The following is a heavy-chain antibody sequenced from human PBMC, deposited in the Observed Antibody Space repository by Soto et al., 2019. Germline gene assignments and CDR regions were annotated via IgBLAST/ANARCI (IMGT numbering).Heavy chain of an antibody. D-gene: IGHD3-22*01. CDR2: ISYDGSNK. CDR1: GFTFSSYG. Sequence: GGSLRLSCAASGFTFSSYGMHWVRQAPGKGLEWVAVISYDGSNKYYADSVKGRFTISRDNSKNTLYLQMNSLRAEDTAVYYCAKDAPVVYYDSSGSFGCFDYWGQGTLVTVSS. CDR3: AKDAPVVYYDSSGSFGCFDY. V-gene: IGHV3-30*18. J-gene: IGHJ4*02.